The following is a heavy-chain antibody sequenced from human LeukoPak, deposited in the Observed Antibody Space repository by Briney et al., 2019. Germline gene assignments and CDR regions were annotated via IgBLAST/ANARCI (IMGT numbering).Heavy chain of an antibody. CDR3: AKVPRGTTYYFDY. CDR1: GFTFSAYS. J-gene: IGHJ4*02. CDR2: ITSGDFV. Sequence: GGSLRLSCEVSGFTFSAYSMSWVRQAPGKGLEWVSSITSGDFVYFADSLKGRFTISRDNAKSSLFLQMNSLRAEDTAVYYCAKVPRGTTYYFDYWGQGTLVTVSS. V-gene: IGHV3-21*01. D-gene: IGHD2/OR15-2a*01.